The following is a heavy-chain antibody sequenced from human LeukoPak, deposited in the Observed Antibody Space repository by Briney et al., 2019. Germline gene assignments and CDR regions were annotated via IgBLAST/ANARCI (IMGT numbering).Heavy chain of an antibody. Sequence: PGGSLRLSCAASGLTFSSYAMTWVRQAPGKGLEWVSVIYSGGSTYYAGSVKGRFTISRDNSKNTLYLQMNSLRAEDTAVYYCARGDFSGSYLRSDYWGQGTLVTVSS. CDR2: IYSGGST. D-gene: IGHD1-26*01. CDR1: GLTFSSYA. J-gene: IGHJ4*02. V-gene: IGHV3-53*01. CDR3: ARGDFSGSYLRSDY.